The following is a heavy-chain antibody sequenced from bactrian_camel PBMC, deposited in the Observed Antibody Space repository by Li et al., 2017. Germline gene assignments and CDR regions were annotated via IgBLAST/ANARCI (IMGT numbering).Heavy chain of an antibody. J-gene: IGHJ4*01. Sequence: QVQLVESGGGSVQTGGTMRLSCAVFGFTFEDADMAWRRQAPGNECELVSAFRRDRGPTYSDAVKGRFTVSQDKAKNTVHLQMNSLKPEDTAVYYCTAWAPKQMKVCPTVGVGYWGQGTQVTVS. CDR1: GFTFEDAD. D-gene: IGHD1*01. CDR3: TAWAPKQMKVCPTVGVGY. CDR2: FRRDRGPT. V-gene: IGHV3S60*01.